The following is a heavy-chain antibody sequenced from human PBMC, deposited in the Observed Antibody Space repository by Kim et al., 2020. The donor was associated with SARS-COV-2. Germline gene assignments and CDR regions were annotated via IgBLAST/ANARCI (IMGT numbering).Heavy chain of an antibody. D-gene: IGHD3-10*01. CDR3: ASSFGSGSYYTPFDY. Sequence: DSVKGRYTISRDNPKNPQYLQMTSLRAEDTAVYYCASSFGSGSYYTPFDYWRQGTLVTVSS. V-gene: IGHV3-30*01. J-gene: IGHJ4*02.